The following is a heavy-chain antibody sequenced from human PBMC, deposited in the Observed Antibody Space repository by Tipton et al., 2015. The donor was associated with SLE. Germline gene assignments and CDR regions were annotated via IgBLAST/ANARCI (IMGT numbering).Heavy chain of an antibody. J-gene: IGHJ4*02. CDR2: INPGDSDT. CDR1: GYSFTSYW. Sequence: QSGPEVKKPGESLKISCKGSGYSFTSYWIDWVRQMPGKGLEWMGIINPGDSDTTYSPSFQGQVTISADKSTSTAYLQWSSLKASDTAMYYCARRREYSSSRGAFDYWGQGTLVTVSS. CDR3: ARRREYSSSRGAFDY. V-gene: IGHV5-51*03. D-gene: IGHD6-6*01.